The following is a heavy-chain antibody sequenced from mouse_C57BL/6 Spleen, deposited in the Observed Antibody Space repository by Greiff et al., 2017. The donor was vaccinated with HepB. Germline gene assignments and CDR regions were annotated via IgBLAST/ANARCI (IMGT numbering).Heavy chain of an antibody. J-gene: IGHJ4*01. CDR3: TTDYSNSYYYAMDY. D-gene: IGHD2-5*01. CDR1: GFNIKDDY. Sequence: VQLQQSGAELVRPGASVKLSCTASGFNIKDDYMHWVKQRPEQGLEWIGWIDPENGDTEYASKFQGKATITADTSSNTAYLQLSSLTSEDTAVYYCTTDYSNSYYYAMDYWGQGTSVTVSS. CDR2: IDPENGDT. V-gene: IGHV14-4*01.